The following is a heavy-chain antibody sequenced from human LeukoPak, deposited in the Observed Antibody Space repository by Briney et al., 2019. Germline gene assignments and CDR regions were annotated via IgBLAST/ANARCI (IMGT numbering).Heavy chain of an antibody. V-gene: IGHV3-21*01. CDR2: ISSSSSYI. Sequence: GGSLRLSCAASGFTFSSYSMNWVRQAPGKGLEWVSSISSSSSYIYYADSVKGRFTISRDNAKNSLYLQMNSLRAEDTAVYYCAGLDSSGYYYVSEYFQHWGQGTLVTVSS. CDR1: GFTFSSYS. J-gene: IGHJ1*01. D-gene: IGHD3-22*01. CDR3: AGLDSSGYYYVSEYFQH.